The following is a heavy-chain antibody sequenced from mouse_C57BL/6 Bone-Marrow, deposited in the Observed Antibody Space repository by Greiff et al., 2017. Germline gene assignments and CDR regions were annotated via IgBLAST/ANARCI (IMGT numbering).Heavy chain of an antibody. CDR1: GYTFTSYW. CDR3: ARKSHHGNWFAY. D-gene: IGHD2-1*01. J-gene: IGHJ3*01. V-gene: IGHV1-59*01. CDR2: IDPSDSYT. Sequence: QVQLQQPGAELVRPGTSVKLSCKASGYTFTSYWMHWVKQRPGQGLEWIGVIDPSDSYTNYNQKFKGKATLTVDTSSSTAYMQLSSLTSEDSAVYYCARKSHHGNWFAYWGQGTLVTVSA.